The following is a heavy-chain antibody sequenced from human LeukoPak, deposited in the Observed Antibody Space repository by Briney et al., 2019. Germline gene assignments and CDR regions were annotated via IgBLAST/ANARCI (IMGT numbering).Heavy chain of an antibody. V-gene: IGHV1-24*01. CDR2: FDPEDRET. CDR1: GYTLTELS. Sequence: ASVKVSCKVSGYTLTELSMHWVRQAPGKGLEWMGGFDPEDRETIYAQKFQGRVTMTEDTSTDTAYMELSSLRSEDTAVYYCATVVVGLVPAYGNFDYWGQGTLVTVSS. CDR3: ATVVVGLVPAYGNFDY. D-gene: IGHD2-2*01. J-gene: IGHJ4*02.